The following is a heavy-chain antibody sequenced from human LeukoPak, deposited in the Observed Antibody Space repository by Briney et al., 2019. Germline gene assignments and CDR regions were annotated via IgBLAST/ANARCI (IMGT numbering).Heavy chain of an antibody. D-gene: IGHD5-12*01. CDR3: ARHSRRLAIFDY. CDR1: GGSISSGGYS. Sequence: SSQTLSLTCAVSGGSISSGGYSWSWIRQPPGKGLEWIGYIYHSGSAYYNPSLNSRATISVDTSKNQFSLKLSSVTAADTAVYYCARHSRRLAIFDYWGQGTLVTVSS. J-gene: IGHJ4*02. V-gene: IGHV4-30-2*01. CDR2: IYHSGSA.